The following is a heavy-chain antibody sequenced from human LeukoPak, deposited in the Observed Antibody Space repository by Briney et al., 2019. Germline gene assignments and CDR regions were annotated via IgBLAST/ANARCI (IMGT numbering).Heavy chain of an antibody. V-gene: IGHV3-48*03. CDR2: ISSSGSTI. CDR3: ARERDSSGWFEGYYFDY. J-gene: IGHJ4*02. CDR1: GFTFSSYE. D-gene: IGHD6-19*01. Sequence: GGSLRLSPAASGFTFSSYEMNWVRQAPGKGLEWVSYISSSGSTIYYADSVKGRFTISRDNAKNSLYLQMNSLRAEDTAVYYCARERDSSGWFEGYYFDYWGQGTLVTVSS.